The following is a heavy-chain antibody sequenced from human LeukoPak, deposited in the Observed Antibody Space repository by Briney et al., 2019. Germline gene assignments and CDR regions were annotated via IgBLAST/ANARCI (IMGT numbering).Heavy chain of an antibody. D-gene: IGHD2-2*01. CDR3: ARVFPQYGYFDY. CDR2: IYYSGST. CDR1: GGSFSGYY. J-gene: IGHJ4*02. V-gene: IGHV4-59*01. Sequence: PSETLSLTCAVYGGSFSGYYWSWIRQPPGKGLEWIGYIYYSGSTNYNPSLKSRVTISVDTSKNQFSLKLSSVTAADTAVYYCARVFPQYGYFDYWGQGTLVTVSS.